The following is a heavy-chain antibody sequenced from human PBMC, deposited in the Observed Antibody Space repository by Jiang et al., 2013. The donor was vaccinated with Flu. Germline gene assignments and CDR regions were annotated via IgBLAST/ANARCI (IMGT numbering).Heavy chain of an antibody. CDR2: INAGNGNT. J-gene: IGHJ4*02. D-gene: IGHD3-22*01. CDR1: GYTFTSYA. CDR3: ARESRLGRYYFDY. Sequence: GAEVKKPGASVKVSCKASGYTFTSYAMHWVRQAPGQRLEWMGWINAGNGNTKYSQKFQGRVTITRDTSASTAYMELSSLRSEDTAVYYCARESRLGRYYFDYWGQGTLVTVSS. V-gene: IGHV1-3*01.